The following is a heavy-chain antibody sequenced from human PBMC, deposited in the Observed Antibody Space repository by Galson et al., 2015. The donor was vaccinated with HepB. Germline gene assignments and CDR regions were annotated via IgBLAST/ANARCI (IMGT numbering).Heavy chain of an antibody. CDR1: GGSVRSSTYY. V-gene: IGHV4-61*01. CDR2: VYYTGST. Sequence: SETLSLTCTVSGGSVRSSTYYWSWIRQPPGKGLEWIAYVYYTGSTNYNPSLKSRVTISLDTSKNQFSLKLSSVTAADTAVYYCARVAARPLGFVDWFDPWGQGTLVTVSS. D-gene: IGHD6-6*01. CDR3: ARVAARPLGFVDWFDP. J-gene: IGHJ5*02.